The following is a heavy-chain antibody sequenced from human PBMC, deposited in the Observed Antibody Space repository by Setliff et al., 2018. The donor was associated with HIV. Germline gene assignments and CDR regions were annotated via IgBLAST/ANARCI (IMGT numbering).Heavy chain of an antibody. CDR3: ARQGLVLVPASIDWRLPPSPIDY. V-gene: IGHV4-38-2*01. J-gene: IGHJ4*02. CDR1: GYSISSGYY. CDR2: IYHSGTT. Sequence: LSLTCAVSGYSISSGYYWGWIRQTPGKGLEWIGSIYHSGTTYYNPSLRSRVTISVDTSKNQFSLRLSSVTAADTAVYYCARQGLVLVPASIDWRLPPSPIDYWGQGALVTVSS. D-gene: IGHD2-2*01.